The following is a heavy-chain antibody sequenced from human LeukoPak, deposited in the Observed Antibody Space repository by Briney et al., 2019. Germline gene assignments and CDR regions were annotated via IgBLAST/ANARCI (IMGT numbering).Heavy chain of an antibody. CDR3: ARCHYDTESFPRMDV. J-gene: IGHJ6*02. Sequence: GGSLRLSCVASGFIFGSYSMSWVRQAPGKGVEGVVSISGSSGTTDYGDSVKGRFTISRDNSKNTLYLQMNSLRGEDTAVYYCARCHYDTESFPRMDVWGQGTTVTVSS. D-gene: IGHD3-10*01. V-gene: IGHV3-23*01. CDR2: ISGSSGTT. CDR1: GFIFGSYS.